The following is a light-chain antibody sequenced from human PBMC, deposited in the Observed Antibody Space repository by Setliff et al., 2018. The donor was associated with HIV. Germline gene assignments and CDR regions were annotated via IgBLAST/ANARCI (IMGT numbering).Light chain of an antibody. V-gene: IGLV2-18*02. CDR3: SSYTSNNLYV. CDR2: EVN. Sequence: QSVLTQPPSVSGSPRQSVTISCTGTSSDVGSYNRVSWYQQSPGTAPKLMIYEVNYRPSGVPDRFSGSKSGNTASLTISGLQAEDEADYYCSSYTSNNLYVFGTGTKVTVL. J-gene: IGLJ1*01. CDR1: SSDVGSYNR.